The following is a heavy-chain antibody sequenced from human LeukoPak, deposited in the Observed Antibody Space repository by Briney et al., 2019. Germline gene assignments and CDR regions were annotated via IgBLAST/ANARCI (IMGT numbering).Heavy chain of an antibody. CDR3: ARDFQTAQYYYDSMAFDI. J-gene: IGHJ3*02. V-gene: IGHV1-69*06. CDR2: IIPIFGTA. Sequence: GSSVKVSCKASGGTFSSYAISWVRQAPGQGLEWMGGIIPIFGTANYAQKFQGRVTITADKSTSTAYMELNSLRAEDTAVYYCARDFQTAQYYYDSMAFDIWGQGTMVTVSS. D-gene: IGHD3-22*01. CDR1: GGTFSSYA.